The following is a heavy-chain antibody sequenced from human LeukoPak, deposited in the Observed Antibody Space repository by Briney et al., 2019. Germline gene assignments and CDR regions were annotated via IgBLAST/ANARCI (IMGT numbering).Heavy chain of an antibody. Sequence: PGGSLRLSCAVSGFTFSDSWMGWVRQAPGKGLEWVANIKPDGSQKYYVDSVKGRFTISRDNAKNTLYLQMNSLRAEDTAVYYCARGLVPGFLDYWGQGTPVTVSS. CDR2: IKPDGSQK. CDR1: GFTFSDSW. CDR3: ARGLVPGFLDY. J-gene: IGHJ4*02. V-gene: IGHV3-7*02. D-gene: IGHD3/OR15-3a*01.